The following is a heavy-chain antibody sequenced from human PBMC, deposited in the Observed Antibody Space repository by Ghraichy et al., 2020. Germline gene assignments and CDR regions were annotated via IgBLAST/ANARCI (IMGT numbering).Heavy chain of an antibody. CDR3: ARIMSTFGYYYYMDV. J-gene: IGHJ6*03. V-gene: IGHV3-7*03. CDR1: GFTFSSYW. CDR2: IKQDGSEK. D-gene: IGHD3-16*01. Sequence: GGSLRLSCAASGFTFSSYWMSWVRQAPGKGLEWVANIKQDGSEKYYVDSVKGRFTISRDNAKNSLYLQMNSLRAEDTAVYYCARIMSTFGYYYYMDVWGEGTTVTVPS.